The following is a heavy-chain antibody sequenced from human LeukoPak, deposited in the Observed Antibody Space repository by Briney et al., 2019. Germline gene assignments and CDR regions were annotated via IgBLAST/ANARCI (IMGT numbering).Heavy chain of an antibody. CDR2: IYSAGDT. V-gene: IGHV3-53*01. CDR1: GLTVGSNY. Sequence: AGGSLRLSCAAPGLTVGSNYTTCVRQAPGKRLEWVSVIYSAGDTYYTDHAQGRSTFSRDNSHNTMYLHLNSLRAEDTAVYYCARDLNAQSRAFDIWGRGTMVTVSS. CDR3: ARDLNAQSRAFDI. D-gene: IGHD1-1*01. J-gene: IGHJ3*02.